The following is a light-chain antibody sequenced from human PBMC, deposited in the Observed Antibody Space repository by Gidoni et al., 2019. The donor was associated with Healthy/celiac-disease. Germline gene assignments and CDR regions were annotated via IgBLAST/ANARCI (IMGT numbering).Light chain of an antibody. V-gene: IGLV2-18*02. Sequence: QSALTQPPSVSGSPGPSVTISCTGTSSDVGSYNRVSWYQQPPGTAPKLMIYEVSNRPSGVPDRFSGSKSGNTASLTISGLQAEDEADYYCSSYTSSSLWVFGGGTKLTVL. CDR3: SSYTSSSLWV. CDR2: EVS. CDR1: SSDVGSYNR. J-gene: IGLJ3*02.